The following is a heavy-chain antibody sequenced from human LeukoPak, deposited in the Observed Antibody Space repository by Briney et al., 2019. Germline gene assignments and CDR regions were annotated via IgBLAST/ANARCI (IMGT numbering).Heavy chain of an antibody. J-gene: IGHJ5*02. CDR3: ARGVRGSSRQNSNWFDP. D-gene: IGHD2-2*01. V-gene: IGHV4-59*01. CDR2: IYSTGST. Sequence: SETLSLTCTVSGGSIRDYYWSWIRQSPGKGLVWVGYIYSTGSTNYNPSLKSRVSISVDTSKNQFSLKLSSVTAADTAVYYCARGVRGSSRQNSNWFDPWGQGTLVTVSS. CDR1: GGSIRDYY.